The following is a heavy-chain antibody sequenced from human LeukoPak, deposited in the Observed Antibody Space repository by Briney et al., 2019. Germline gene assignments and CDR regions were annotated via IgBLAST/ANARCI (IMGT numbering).Heavy chain of an antibody. CDR3: ARVLFYSSGNKSNRVDY. CDR2: INPDSGGT. J-gene: IGHJ4*02. V-gene: IGHV1-2*02. Sequence: ASVKVSCKASGYTFTGYYIHWVRQAPGQGLEWMGWINPDSGGTNYAQKFQGRVTMTRDTSIRAAYMELSRLRSDDTAVYYCARVLFYSSGNKSNRVDYWGQGTLVTVSS. D-gene: IGHD6-19*01. CDR1: GYTFTGYY.